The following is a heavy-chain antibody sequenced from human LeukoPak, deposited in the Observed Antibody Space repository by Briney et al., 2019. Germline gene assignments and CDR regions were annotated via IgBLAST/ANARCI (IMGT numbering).Heavy chain of an antibody. V-gene: IGHV1-8*01. D-gene: IGHD3-10*01. CDR1: GYTFTSYD. CDR2: MNPNSGNT. Sequence: ASVKVSCKASGYTFTSYDINWVRQATGQGLEWMGWMNPNSGNTGYAQKFQGRVTMTRNTSISTAYMELSSLRSEDTAVYYCARGGITMVRGVITNPGYYYGMDVWGQGTTVTVSS. CDR3: ARGGITMVRGVITNPGYYYGMDV. J-gene: IGHJ6*02.